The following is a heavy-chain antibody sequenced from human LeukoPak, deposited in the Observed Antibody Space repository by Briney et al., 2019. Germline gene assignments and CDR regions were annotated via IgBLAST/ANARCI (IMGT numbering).Heavy chain of an antibody. CDR2: ISGDGGSA. D-gene: IGHD3-10*01. CDR3: AKASSGSSSRPVDY. Sequence: GGSLRLSCAASGFSFDDYAMHWVRQAPGKGLEWVSLISGDGGSASYAGSVKGRFTISRDNSKNSLYLQMNSLRTEDTAFYYCAKASSGSSSRPVDYWGQGTLVTVSS. V-gene: IGHV3-43*02. CDR1: GFSFDDYA. J-gene: IGHJ4*02.